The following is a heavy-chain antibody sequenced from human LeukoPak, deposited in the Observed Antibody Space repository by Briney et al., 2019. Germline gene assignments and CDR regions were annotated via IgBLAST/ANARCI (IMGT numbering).Heavy chain of an antibody. CDR3: AKDDDFWSGYGAFDI. V-gene: IGHV3-23*01. J-gene: IGHJ3*02. Sequence: SVSGGITYYADSVKRRFTISRDNSKNTLYLQMNSLRAEDTAVYYCAKDDDFWSGYGAFDIWGQGTMVTVSS. D-gene: IGHD3-3*01. CDR2: SVSGGIT.